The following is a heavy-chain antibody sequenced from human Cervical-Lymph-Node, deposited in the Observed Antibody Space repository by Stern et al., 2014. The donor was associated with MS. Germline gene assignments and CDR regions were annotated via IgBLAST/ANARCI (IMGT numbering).Heavy chain of an antibody. CDR2: ISSSSSYI. J-gene: IGHJ6*02. CDR3: ARDQDSSGWTYYYYYGMDV. V-gene: IGHV3-21*01. CDR1: GFTFSSYS. Sequence: EVQLVESGGGLVKPGGSLRLSCAASGFTFSSYSMNWVRQAPGKGLECVSSISSSSSYICYADSVKGRFTISRDNAKNSLYLQMNSLRAEDTAVYYCARDQDSSGWTYYYYYGMDVWGQGTTVTVSS. D-gene: IGHD6-19*01.